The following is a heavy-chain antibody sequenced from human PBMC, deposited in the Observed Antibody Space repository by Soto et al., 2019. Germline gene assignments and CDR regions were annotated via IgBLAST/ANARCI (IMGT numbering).Heavy chain of an antibody. Sequence: SETLSLTCTVSGGSISGHYWIWIRQSPGKRLEWIGYIFYSGSTNYNPSLKSRVTLSVDTSKNQFSLRLSSVTAADTAVYYCARVGSSGWSPDYWGQGTLVTVSS. CDR2: IFYSGST. J-gene: IGHJ4*02. CDR1: GGSISGHY. D-gene: IGHD6-19*01. CDR3: ARVGSSGWSPDY. V-gene: IGHV4-59*11.